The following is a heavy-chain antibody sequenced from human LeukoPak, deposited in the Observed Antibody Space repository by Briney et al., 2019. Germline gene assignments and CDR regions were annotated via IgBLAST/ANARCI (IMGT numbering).Heavy chain of an antibody. Sequence: PGGSLRLSCAASGFTFTTYGMHWVRHASGKGLEWVAVISHDVTFKYYADSVKGRFTISRDNSKNTMFLQMNSLRAEDTAVYYCTRDITDSSGITWFEPWGPGTLVTVSS. CDR1: GFTFTTYG. CDR3: TRDITDSSGITWFEP. J-gene: IGHJ5*02. D-gene: IGHD3-22*01. CDR2: ISHDVTFK. V-gene: IGHV3-33*01.